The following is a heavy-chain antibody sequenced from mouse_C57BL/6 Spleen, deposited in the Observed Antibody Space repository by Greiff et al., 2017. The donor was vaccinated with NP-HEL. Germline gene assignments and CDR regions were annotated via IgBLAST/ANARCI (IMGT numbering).Heavy chain of an antibody. Sequence: QVQLQQPGAELVMPGASVKLSCKASGYTFTSYWMHWVKQRPGQGLEWIGEIDPSDSYTNYNQKFKGKSTLTVDKSSSTAYMQLSSLTSEDSAVYYCAIPGGAMDYWGQGTSVTVSS. CDR2: IDPSDSYT. CDR3: AIPGGAMDY. CDR1: GYTFTSYW. J-gene: IGHJ4*01. V-gene: IGHV1-69*01.